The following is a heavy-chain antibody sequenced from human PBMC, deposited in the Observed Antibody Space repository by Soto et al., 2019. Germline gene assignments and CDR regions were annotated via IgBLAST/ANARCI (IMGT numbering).Heavy chain of an antibody. V-gene: IGHV3-53*04. D-gene: IGHD4-17*01. CDR1: EFTVSSNF. CDR2: IYSGGST. Sequence: EVQLVESGGGLVQPGGSLRLSCAASEFTVSSNFMSWVRQAPGKGLEWVSVIYSGGSTYYADSVKGRFTISRHNSKNTLYLQMNNLRVEDTAMYYCARALTVMVTTYLDAINLWGQGTRVTVSS. J-gene: IGHJ3*01. CDR3: ARALTVMVTTYLDAINL.